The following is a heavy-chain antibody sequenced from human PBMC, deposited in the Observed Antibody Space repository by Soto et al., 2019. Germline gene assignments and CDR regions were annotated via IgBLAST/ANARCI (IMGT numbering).Heavy chain of an antibody. CDR2: IYYSGST. D-gene: IGHD3-9*01. V-gene: IGHV4-39*01. CDR1: GGSISSSSYY. CDR3: ARHRSSRYFDWLAQIYYGMDV. Sequence: PSETLSLTCTVSGGSISSSSYYWGWIRQPPGKGLEWIGSIYYSGSTYYNPSLKSRVTISVDTSKNQFSLKLSSVTAADTAVYYCARHRSSRYFDWLAQIYYGMDVWGQGTTVTVSS. J-gene: IGHJ6*02.